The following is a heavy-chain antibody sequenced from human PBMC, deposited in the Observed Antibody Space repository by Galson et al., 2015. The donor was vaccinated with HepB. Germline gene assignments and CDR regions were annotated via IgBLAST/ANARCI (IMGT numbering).Heavy chain of an antibody. CDR1: GFTFNNYD. J-gene: IGHJ2*01. CDR2: IGTGGGP. D-gene: IGHD1-1*01. CDR3: ARESGTPGNWYFDL. Sequence: SLRLSCAASGFTFNNYDFHWVRQTAGKGLEWVSGIGTGGGPNYPDAVKGRFTISRENAQNSVFLRMNSLRDGDTAVYYCARESGTPGNWYFDLWGRGTVVIVSS. V-gene: IGHV3-13*05.